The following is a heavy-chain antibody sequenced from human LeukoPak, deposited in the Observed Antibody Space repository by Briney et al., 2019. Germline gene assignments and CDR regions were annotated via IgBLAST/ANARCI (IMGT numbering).Heavy chain of an antibody. D-gene: IGHD2-2*01. Sequence: GGSLRLPCAASGFTFSSYWMHWVRQAPGKGLVWVSRIDTDGSSTNYADSVKGRITISRDNAKNTLYLQMNSLRAEDTAVYYCARAPLGSPMDYWGQGTLVTVSS. CDR3: ARAPLGSPMDY. V-gene: IGHV3-74*01. CDR1: GFTFSSYW. CDR2: IDTDGSST. J-gene: IGHJ4*02.